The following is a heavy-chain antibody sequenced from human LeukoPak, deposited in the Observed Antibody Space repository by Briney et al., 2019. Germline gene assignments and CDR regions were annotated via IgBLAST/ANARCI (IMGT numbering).Heavy chain of an antibody. CDR3: ARGRGYDFWSGYPMGAFDI. CDR2: IYYSGST. D-gene: IGHD3-3*01. J-gene: IGHJ3*02. V-gene: IGHV4-30-4*07. Sequence: SETLSLTCAVSGGSISSGGYSWSWIRQPPGKGLEWIGYIYYSGSTYYNPSLKSRVTISVDTSKNQFSLKLSSVTAADTAVYYCARGRGYDFWSGYPMGAFDIWGQGTMVTVSS. CDR1: GGSISSGGYS.